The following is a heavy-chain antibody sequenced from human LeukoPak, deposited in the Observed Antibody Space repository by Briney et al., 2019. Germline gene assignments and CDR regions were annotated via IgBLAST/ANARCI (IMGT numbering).Heavy chain of an antibody. CDR1: GGSISSYY. CDR3: AREQGVLRYSVTRRGAFDI. Sequence: SSETLSLTCTVSGGSISSYYWSWIRQPPGKGLEWIGYIYYSGSTNYNPSLKSRVTISVDTSKNQFSLKLSSVTAADTAVYYCAREQGVLRYSVTRRGAFDIWGQGTMVTVSS. J-gene: IGHJ3*02. V-gene: IGHV4-59*01. D-gene: IGHD3-9*01. CDR2: IYYSGST.